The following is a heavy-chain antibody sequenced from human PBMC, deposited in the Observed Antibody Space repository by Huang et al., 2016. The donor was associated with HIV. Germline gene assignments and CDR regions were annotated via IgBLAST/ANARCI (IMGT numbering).Heavy chain of an antibody. J-gene: IGHJ4*02. D-gene: IGHD4-17*01. CDR1: GGTFSKYA. Sequence: QVQLVQSGAEVKTPGSSVKVSCTASGGTFSKYAISWVRQAPGQGLEWMGGSIPMFGTPNYARKFQGRVTITADDSTSTTYVEVSSLRSEETALYYCARGQLGSYGDYDVLYWGQGTLVTVSS. CDR3: ARGQLGSYGDYDVLY. V-gene: IGHV1-69*13. CDR2: SIPMFGTP.